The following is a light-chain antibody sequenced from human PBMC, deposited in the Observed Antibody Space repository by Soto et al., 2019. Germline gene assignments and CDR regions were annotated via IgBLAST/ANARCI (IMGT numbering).Light chain of an antibody. CDR1: SSDVGGYDY. CDR3: QSYDMSLNNHV. Sequence: QSVLTQPASVSGSPGQSITISCTGTSSDVGGYDYVSWYQLHPGKAPKLMVFEVNNRPSGVSYRFSGSKSGNTASLTISGLQAEDEADYYCQSYDMSLNNHVFGTGTKLTVL. CDR2: EVN. J-gene: IGLJ1*01. V-gene: IGLV2-14*01.